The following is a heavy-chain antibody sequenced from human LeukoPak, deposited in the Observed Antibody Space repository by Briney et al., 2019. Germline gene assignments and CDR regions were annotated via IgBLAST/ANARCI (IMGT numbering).Heavy chain of an antibody. CDR2: IRSKTYGGTT. J-gene: IGHJ4*02. CDR1: GFTFSSYA. CDR3: TRGWFEELPADH. Sequence: PGGSLRLSCAASGFTFSSYAMTWVRQAPGKGLEWVGFIRSKTYGGTTEYAASVKGRFTISRDDSKSIAYLQMNSLKTEDTAVYYCTRGWFEELPADHWGQGTLVTVSS. D-gene: IGHD3-10*01. V-gene: IGHV3-49*04.